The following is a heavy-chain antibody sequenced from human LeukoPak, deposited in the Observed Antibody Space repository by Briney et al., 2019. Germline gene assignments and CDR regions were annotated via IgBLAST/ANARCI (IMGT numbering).Heavy chain of an antibody. CDR3: ARDMKGNLDY. J-gene: IGHJ4*02. V-gene: IGHV3-7*01. CDR1: GFTFSNVW. D-gene: IGHD1-14*01. CDR2: INQDGSTK. Sequence: PGGSLRLSCAASGFTFSNVWMAWVRQAQGKGLEWVANINQDGSTKQYVDSVRGRFTISRDNAKNSLYLQMNSLTAEDTGLYHCARDMKGNLDYWGQGTLVTVSS.